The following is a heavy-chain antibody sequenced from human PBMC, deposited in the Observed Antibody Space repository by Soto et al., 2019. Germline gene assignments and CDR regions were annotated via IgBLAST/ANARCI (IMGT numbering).Heavy chain of an antibody. CDR3: AREAGSGSYYAEAF. CDR2: ISAYNGDT. D-gene: IGHD1-26*01. Sequence: QVQLVQSGAEVKKPGASVKVSCKASGYTFTDYAITWVRQAPGQGLEWMGWISAYNGDTDYAQKFQGRVTMTTDTSTSTAYMELRSLSSDDTAVYYCAREAGSGSYYAEAFWGQGPLVTVSS. J-gene: IGHJ4*02. CDR1: GYTFTDYA. V-gene: IGHV1-18*04.